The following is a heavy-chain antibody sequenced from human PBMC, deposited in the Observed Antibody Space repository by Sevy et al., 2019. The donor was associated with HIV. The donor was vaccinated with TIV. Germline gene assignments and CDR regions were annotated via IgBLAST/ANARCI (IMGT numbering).Heavy chain of an antibody. J-gene: IGHJ2*01. V-gene: IGHV3-11*01. D-gene: IGHD3-3*01. CDR3: ARDSRHFGKRSLEWLLPHWYFDL. CDR2: ISSSGSTI. Sequence: GGSLRLSCAASGFTFSDYYMSWIRQAPGKGLEWDSYISSSGSTIYYADSVKGRFTISRDNAKNSLYLQMNSLRAEDTAVYYCARDSRHFGKRSLEWLLPHWYFDLWGRGTLVTVSS. CDR1: GFTFSDYY.